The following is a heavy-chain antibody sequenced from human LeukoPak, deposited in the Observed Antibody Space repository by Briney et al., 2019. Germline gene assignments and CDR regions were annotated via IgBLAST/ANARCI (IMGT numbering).Heavy chain of an antibody. J-gene: IGHJ6*02. V-gene: IGHV3-30*18. CDR1: GFTFSSYG. CDR2: ISYDGSNK. Sequence: GGSLRLSCAASGFTFSSYGMHWVRQAPGKGLEWVAVISYDGSNKYYADSVKGRFTISRDNSKNTLYLQMNSLRAEDTAVYYCAKSVTIFPANYYYYYGMDVWGQGTTVTVSS. D-gene: IGHD3-9*01. CDR3: AKSVTIFPANYYYYYGMDV.